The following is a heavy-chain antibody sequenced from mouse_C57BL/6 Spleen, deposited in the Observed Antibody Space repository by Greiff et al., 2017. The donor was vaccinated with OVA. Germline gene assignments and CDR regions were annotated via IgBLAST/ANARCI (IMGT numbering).Heavy chain of an antibody. V-gene: IGHV1-52*01. CDR2: IDPSDSET. J-gene: IGHJ1*03. Sequence: QVQLQQPGAELVRPGSSVKLSCKASGYTFTSYWMPWVKQRPIQGLEWIGNIDPSDSETPYNQKFKDKATLTVDKSSRTAYMQLSSLTSEDSAVYDGARYASDDYDGPLNFEVWGTGTTGTVAS. D-gene: IGHD2-4*01. CDR3: ARYASDDYDGPLNFEV. CDR1: GYTFTSYW.